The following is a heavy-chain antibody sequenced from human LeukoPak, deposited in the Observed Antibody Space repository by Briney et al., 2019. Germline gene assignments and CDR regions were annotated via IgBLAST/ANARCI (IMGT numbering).Heavy chain of an antibody. J-gene: IGHJ4*02. Sequence: GGSLRLSCTASTGTFASYAMSWVRQAPGKGLEWVSAIYSSGGVTYYADSVKGRFTISRDTSKNTLYLQMNSLRAEDTAVYYCARARGDGYNAVGYWGQGTLVTVSS. CDR2: IYSSGGVT. CDR1: TGTFASYA. D-gene: IGHD5-24*01. V-gene: IGHV3-23*01. CDR3: ARARGDGYNAVGY.